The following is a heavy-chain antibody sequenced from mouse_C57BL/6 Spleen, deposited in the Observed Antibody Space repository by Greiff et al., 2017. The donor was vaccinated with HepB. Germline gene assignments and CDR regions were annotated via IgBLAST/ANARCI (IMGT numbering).Heavy chain of an antibody. CDR1: GYSFTGYF. CDR2: INPYNGDT. J-gene: IGHJ4*01. CDR3: ARYDYDENYAMDY. Sequence: VQLQQSGPELVKPGDSVKISCKASGYSFTGYFMNWVMQSHGKSLEWIGRINPYNGDTFYNQKFKGKATLTVDKSSSTAHMELRSLTSEDSAVYYCARYDYDENYAMDYWGQGTSVTVSS. D-gene: IGHD2-4*01. V-gene: IGHV1-20*01.